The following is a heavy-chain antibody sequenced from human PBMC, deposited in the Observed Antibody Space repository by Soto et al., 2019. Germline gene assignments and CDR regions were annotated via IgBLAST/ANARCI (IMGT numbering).Heavy chain of an antibody. CDR2: INHSGST. CDR3: AGAGDSGGWIDY. V-gene: IGHV4-34*01. Sequence: QLQLQQWGAGLLKPSETLSLTCAVYGGSFRGYYWSWIRQPPGKGLEWIGEINHSGSTHYNPSLKSRVTISVDTSMNQCSLNLSSVTAADTAVYCFAGAGDSGGWIDYWGQGTLVVVSA. J-gene: IGHJ4*02. D-gene: IGHD6-19*01. CDR1: GGSFRGYY.